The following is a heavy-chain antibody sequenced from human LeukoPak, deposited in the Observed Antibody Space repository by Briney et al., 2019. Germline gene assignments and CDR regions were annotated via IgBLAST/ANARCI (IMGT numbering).Heavy chain of an antibody. J-gene: IGHJ6*03. Sequence: SETLSLTCSVSGGSSSTYFWTWIRQAPGKGLDWIGYMYYTGSSNYNPSLQSRVAISIDTSKNEFSLKLTSVTPADTAVYYCAGGGYRSYYYVDVWGKGTTVIVSS. CDR3: AGGGYRSYYYVDV. V-gene: IGHV4-59*01. CDR1: GGSSSTYF. D-gene: IGHD3-16*02. CDR2: MYYTGSS.